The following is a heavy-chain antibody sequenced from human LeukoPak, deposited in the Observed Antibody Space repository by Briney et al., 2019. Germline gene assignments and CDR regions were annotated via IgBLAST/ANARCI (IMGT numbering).Heavy chain of an antibody. CDR3: AKDLGIFGVVMGFDP. D-gene: IGHD3-3*01. V-gene: IGHV3-74*01. Sequence: GGSLRLSCAASGFTFSGYWMHWVRQAPGKGLVWVSGINGDASRATYADSVKGRLTISRDNSKNTLYLQMNSLRAEDTAVYYCAKDLGIFGVVMGFDPWGQGTLVTVSS. CDR1: GFTFSGYW. J-gene: IGHJ5*02. CDR2: INGDASRA.